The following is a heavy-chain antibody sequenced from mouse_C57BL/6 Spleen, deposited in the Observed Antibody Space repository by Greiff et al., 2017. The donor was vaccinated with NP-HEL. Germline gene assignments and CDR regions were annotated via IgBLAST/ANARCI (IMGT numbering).Heavy chain of an antibody. J-gene: IGHJ3*01. CDR3: AREGYDSSYAAY. Sequence: DVQLVESGGGLVKPGGSLKLSCAASGFTFSSYAMSWVRQTPEKRLEWVATISDGGSYTYYPDNVKGRFTLSRDNAKNNLYLQRSHLKSEDTAMYYCAREGYDSSYAAYWGQGTLVTVSA. CDR1: GFTFSSYA. V-gene: IGHV5-4*01. D-gene: IGHD1-1*01. CDR2: ISDGGSYT.